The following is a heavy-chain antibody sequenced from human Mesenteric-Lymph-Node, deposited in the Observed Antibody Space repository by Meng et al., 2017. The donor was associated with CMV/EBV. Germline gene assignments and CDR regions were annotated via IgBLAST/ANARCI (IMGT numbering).Heavy chain of an antibody. CDR3: ASPPLGSGIYYAY. CDR2: ISTDNGNT. CDR1: GYTFTNYG. V-gene: IGHV1-18*01. Sequence: ASVKVSCKASGYTFTNYGISWVRQAPGQGLEWMGWISTDNGNTNYSQKLQGRVTVTTDTFTSTAYMELRSLRSDDTAVYYCASPPLGSGIYYAYWGQGTLVTVSS. J-gene: IGHJ4*02. D-gene: IGHD3-10*01.